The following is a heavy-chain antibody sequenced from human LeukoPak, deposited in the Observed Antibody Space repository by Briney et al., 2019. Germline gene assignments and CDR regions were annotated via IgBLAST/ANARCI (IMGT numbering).Heavy chain of an antibody. D-gene: IGHD6-13*01. J-gene: IGHJ4*02. V-gene: IGHV3-21*01. Sequence: PGGSLRLSCAASGFTFSSYSMNWVRQAPGKGLEWVSSISSSSSYIYYADSVKGRFTISRDNAKNSLYLQMNSLRAEDTAVYYCAREIFSYSSSYDYWGQGTLVTVSS. CDR2: ISSSSSYI. CDR3: AREIFSYSSSYDY. CDR1: GFTFSSYS.